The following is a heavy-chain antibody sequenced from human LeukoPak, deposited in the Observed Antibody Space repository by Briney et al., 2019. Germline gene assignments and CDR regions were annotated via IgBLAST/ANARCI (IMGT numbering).Heavy chain of an antibody. J-gene: IGHJ3*02. CDR3: AKDGRDGITIFGVVVDAFDI. CDR1: GFTFSSYA. D-gene: IGHD3-3*01. V-gene: IGHV3-23*01. CDR2: ISGSGGST. Sequence: PGGSLRLSYAASGFTFSSYAMSWVRQAPGKGLEWVSAISGSGGSTYYADSVKGRFTISRDNSKNTLYLQMNSLRAEDTAVYYCAKDGRDGITIFGVVVDAFDIWGQGTMVTVSS.